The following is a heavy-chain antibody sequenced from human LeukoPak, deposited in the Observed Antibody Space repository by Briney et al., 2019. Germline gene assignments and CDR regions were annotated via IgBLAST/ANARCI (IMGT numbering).Heavy chain of an antibody. V-gene: IGHV1-18*04. Sequence: GASVKVSCKASGYTFSSYGISWVRQASGQGLEWMGWISGYNGNTNYAQKLQGRVTMTTDTSTSTAYMELRSLRSDDTAVYYCARDVSGWSYFDYWGQGTLVTVSS. J-gene: IGHJ4*02. D-gene: IGHD6-19*01. CDR3: ARDVSGWSYFDY. CDR1: GYTFSSYG. CDR2: ISGYNGNT.